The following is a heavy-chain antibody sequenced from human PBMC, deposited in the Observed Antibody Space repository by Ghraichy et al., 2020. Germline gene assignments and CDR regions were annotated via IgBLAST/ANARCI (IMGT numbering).Heavy chain of an antibody. Sequence: LTCAASRFTFSSYAMSWVRQAPGNGLEWVSAISGSGVTTYYADSVKGRFTISRDNSKNTLYLQMNSLRAEDTAVYYCAKGWYTSSWWIDYWGQGTLVTVSS. CDR3: AKGWYTSSWWIDY. D-gene: IGHD6-13*01. CDR2: ISGSGVTT. V-gene: IGHV3-23*01. CDR1: RFTFSSYA. J-gene: IGHJ4*02.